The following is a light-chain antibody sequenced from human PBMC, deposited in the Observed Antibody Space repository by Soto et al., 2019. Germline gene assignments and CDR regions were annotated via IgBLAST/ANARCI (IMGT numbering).Light chain of an antibody. CDR1: QGIANY. CDR3: QKYNSATST. J-gene: IGKJ3*01. V-gene: IGKV1-27*01. CDR2: AAS. Sequence: DIQMTQSPSSLSASVGARVTMSCRASQGIANYLAWYQQRPGKVPKLLIYAASTLQSGVPSRFSASGSGTDFTLTISSLQPEDVATYYCQKYNSATSTFGPGTKVDI.